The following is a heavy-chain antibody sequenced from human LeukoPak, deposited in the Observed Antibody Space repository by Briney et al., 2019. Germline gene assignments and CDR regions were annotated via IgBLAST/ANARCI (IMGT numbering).Heavy chain of an antibody. CDR2: INPSGGST. D-gene: IGHD3-10*01. J-gene: IGHJ4*02. CDR3: ARDPGTKSMVRGVTRRNYFDY. Sequence: ASVKVSCKASGYTFTTYYMHWVRQAPGQGLEWMGIINPSGGSTSYPQKFQGRVTMTRDTSTSTVYMELSSLRSEDTAVYYCARDPGTKSMVRGVTRRNYFDYWGQGTLVTVSS. CDR1: GYTFTTYY. V-gene: IGHV1-46*01.